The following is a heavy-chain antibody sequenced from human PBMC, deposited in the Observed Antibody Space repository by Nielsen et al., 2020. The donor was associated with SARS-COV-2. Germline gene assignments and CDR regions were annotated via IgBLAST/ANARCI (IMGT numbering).Heavy chain of an antibody. D-gene: IGHD2-2*02. V-gene: IGHV4-61*08. CDR2: IYYSGST. Sequence: SETLSLTCTVSGGSISSGGYYWSWIRQHPGKGLEWIGYIYYSGSTNYNPSLKSRVTISVDTSKNQFSLKLSSVTAADTAVYYCARAGYCSSTSCYTRPPHYYYGMDVWGQGTTVTVSS. CDR1: GGSISSGGYY. CDR3: ARAGYCSSTSCYTRPPHYYYGMDV. J-gene: IGHJ6*02.